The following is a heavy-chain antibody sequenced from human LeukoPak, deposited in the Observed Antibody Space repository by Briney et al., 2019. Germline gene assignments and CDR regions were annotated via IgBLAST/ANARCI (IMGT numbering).Heavy chain of an antibody. Sequence: SCKASGYTFTSYYMHWVRQAPGKGLEWVAVISYDGSNKYYADSVKGRFTISRDNSKNTLYLQMNSLRAEDTAVYYCARADYRPAALGYWGQGTLVTVSS. V-gene: IGHV3-30*01. D-gene: IGHD2-2*01. CDR1: GYTFTSYY. CDR3: ARADYRPAALGY. CDR2: ISYDGSNK. J-gene: IGHJ4*02.